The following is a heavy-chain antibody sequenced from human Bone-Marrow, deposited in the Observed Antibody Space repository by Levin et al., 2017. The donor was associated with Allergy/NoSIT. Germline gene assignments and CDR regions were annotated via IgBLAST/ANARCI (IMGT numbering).Heavy chain of an antibody. CDR1: GFTFSEHD. Sequence: SCAASGFTFSEHDMSWVRQAPGKGLEWVSFIYSGGSTYYGDSVKGRFTISRDKSNNTLYLQMNSLRAEDTAVYYCARGGRGSGWPLDLWGQGTLVTVSS. D-gene: IGHD6-19*01. V-gene: IGHV3-66*01. CDR2: IYSGGST. CDR3: ARGGRGSGWPLDL. J-gene: IGHJ5*02.